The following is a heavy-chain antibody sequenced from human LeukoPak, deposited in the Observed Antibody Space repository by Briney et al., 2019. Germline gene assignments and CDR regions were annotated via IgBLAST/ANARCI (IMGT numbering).Heavy chain of an antibody. CDR3: ARGRVSSSTWYSTYYYFFYMDF. D-gene: IGHD4-11*01. V-gene: IGHV4-59*01. CDR2: VDHTGST. J-gene: IGHJ6*03. Sequence: PSETLFLTCTVSDDSITMYYWTWIRQPPGKGPEWIGYVDHTGSTKFNPSLNGRVSISRDTSNNFFSLRLRSVTAADTAVYFCARGRVSSSTWYSTYYYFFYMDFWGKGTTVTVSS. CDR1: DDSITMYY.